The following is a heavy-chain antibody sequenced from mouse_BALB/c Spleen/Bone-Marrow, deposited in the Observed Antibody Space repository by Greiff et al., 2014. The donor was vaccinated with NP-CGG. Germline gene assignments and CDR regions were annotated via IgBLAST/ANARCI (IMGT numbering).Heavy chain of an antibody. D-gene: IGHD2-4*01. CDR2: IDTENGDT. J-gene: IGHJ2*02. CDR1: GFNIKDYY. Sequence: EVKVEESGAELVRPGASVKLSCTASGFNIKDYYMHWVKQRPEKGLEWIGWIDTENGDTEYAPKFPGKATMTADTSSNTAYLQLSRLTSEDTAVYYCNARGDYDFDYLDYWGQGTSLTVSS. CDR3: NARGDYDFDYLDY. V-gene: IGHV14-4*02.